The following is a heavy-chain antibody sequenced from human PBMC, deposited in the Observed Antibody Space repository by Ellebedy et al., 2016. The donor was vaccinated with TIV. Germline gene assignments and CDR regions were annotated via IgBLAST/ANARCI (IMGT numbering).Heavy chain of an antibody. Sequence: GESLKISCAASGFTFSSYAMSWVRQAPGKGLEWVSGISGSGGSTNYADSVKGRFTISRDNSKNTLYLQMNSLRAEDTAVYYCATTSSWYNPHAFDIWGQGTMVTVSS. J-gene: IGHJ3*02. CDR1: GFTFSSYA. D-gene: IGHD6-13*01. CDR3: ATTSSWYNPHAFDI. CDR2: ISGSGGST. V-gene: IGHV3-23*01.